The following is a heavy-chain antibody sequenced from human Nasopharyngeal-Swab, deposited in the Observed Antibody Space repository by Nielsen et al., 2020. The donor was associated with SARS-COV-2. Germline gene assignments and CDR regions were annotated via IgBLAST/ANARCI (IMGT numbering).Heavy chain of an antibody. CDR3: ERVRYYYDSSGYYHPRSESGFTDAFDI. V-gene: IGHV1-3*01. D-gene: IGHD3-22*01. Sequence: ASVKVSCKASGYTFTSYAMHWARQAPGQRLEWMGWINAGNGNTKYSQKFQGRVTITRDTSASTAYMELSSLRSEDTAVYYCERVRYYYDSSGYYHPRSESGFTDAFDIWGQGTMVTVSS. CDR2: INAGNGNT. CDR1: GYTFTSYA. J-gene: IGHJ3*02.